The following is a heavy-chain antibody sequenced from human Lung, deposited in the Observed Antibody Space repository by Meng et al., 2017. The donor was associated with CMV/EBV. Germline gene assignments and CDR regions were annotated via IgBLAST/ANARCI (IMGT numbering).Heavy chain of an antibody. CDR3: ARRYCSGGSCYKQFDY. V-gene: IGHV1-69*10. J-gene: IGHJ4*02. Sequence: SVXVSXKASGGTFSSYAISWVRQAPGQGLEWMGGIIPILGIANYAQKFQGGVTITADKSTSTAYMELSSLRSEDTAVYYCARRYCSGGSCYKQFDYWGQGXLVTFSS. CDR2: IIPILGIA. D-gene: IGHD2-15*01. CDR1: GGTFSSYA.